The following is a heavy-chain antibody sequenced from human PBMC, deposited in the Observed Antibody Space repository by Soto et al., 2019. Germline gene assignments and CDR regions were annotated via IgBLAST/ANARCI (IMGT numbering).Heavy chain of an antibody. D-gene: IGHD3-22*01. CDR3: ARGGRIDSSGYYSLNVDVFDI. Sequence: ASVKVSCKASGYTFTGYYMHWVRQAPGQGLEWMGWINPNSGGTNYAQKFQGWVTMTRDTSISTAYMELSRLRSDDTAVYYCARGGRIDSSGYYSLNVDVFDIWGQGTMVTVSS. CDR2: INPNSGGT. J-gene: IGHJ3*02. V-gene: IGHV1-2*04. CDR1: GYTFTGYY.